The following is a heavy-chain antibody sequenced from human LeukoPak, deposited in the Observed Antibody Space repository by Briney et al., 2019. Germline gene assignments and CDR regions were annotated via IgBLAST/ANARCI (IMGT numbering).Heavy chain of an antibody. D-gene: IGHD1-1*01. V-gene: IGHV3-23*01. J-gene: IGHJ3*02. CDR1: GFAFSSYV. CDR2: IGGTGRT. Sequence: GGSLRLSCAASGFAFSSYVINWVRQAPGKGLEWVSAIGGTGRTYYADPVKGRFTISRDNSKNTVSLQMNSLRAEDTAIFYCAKDMTTRGAFDIWGQGTMVTVSS. CDR3: AKDMTTRGAFDI.